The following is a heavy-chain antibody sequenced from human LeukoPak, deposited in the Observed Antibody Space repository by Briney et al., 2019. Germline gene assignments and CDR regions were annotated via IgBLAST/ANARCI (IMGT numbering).Heavy chain of an antibody. CDR2: INHSGST. J-gene: IGHJ6*02. CDR3: ARDLTYYYGMDV. Sequence: PSETLSLTCAVYGGSFSGYYWSWIRQPPGKGLEWIGEINHSGSTNYNPSLKSRVTISVDTSKNQFSLKLSSVTAADTAVYYCARDLTYYYGMDVWGQGTTVTVSS. V-gene: IGHV4-34*01. CDR1: GGSFSGYY.